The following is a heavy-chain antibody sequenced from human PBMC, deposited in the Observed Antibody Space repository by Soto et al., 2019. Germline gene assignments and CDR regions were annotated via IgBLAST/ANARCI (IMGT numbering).Heavy chain of an antibody. CDR2: IIPIFGTA. V-gene: IGHV1-69*13. D-gene: IGHD3-22*01. Sequence: ASVKVSCKASGGTFSSYAISWVRQAPGQGLEWMGGIIPIFGTANYAQKFQGRVTITADESTSTAYMELSSLRSEDTAVYYCARMYYYDSSGYYRLGRKNWFDPWGQGTLVTVSS. CDR3: ARMYYYDSSGYYRLGRKNWFDP. J-gene: IGHJ5*02. CDR1: GGTFSSYA.